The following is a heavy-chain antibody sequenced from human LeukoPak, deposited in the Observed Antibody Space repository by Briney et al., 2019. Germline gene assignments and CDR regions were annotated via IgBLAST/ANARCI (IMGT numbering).Heavy chain of an antibody. CDR2: INDSGST. V-gene: IGHV4-34*01. J-gene: IGHJ4*02. CDR1: GGSFSGYY. D-gene: IGHD2-15*01. Sequence: SETLSLTWAGYGGSFSGYYWSWIRQPPVKGLEGIGEINDSGSTNYNPSLKSRVTISVDTSKNQFSLKLISVTAADTAVYYCARGVTPFDYWGQGTLVTVSS. CDR3: ARGVTPFDY.